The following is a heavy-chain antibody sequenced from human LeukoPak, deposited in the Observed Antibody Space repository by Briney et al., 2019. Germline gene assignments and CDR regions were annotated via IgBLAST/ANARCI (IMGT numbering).Heavy chain of an antibody. V-gene: IGHV4-4*07. CDR1: GGSISSYY. D-gene: IGHD6-13*01. CDR3: ARQSGYSSS. J-gene: IGHJ4*02. Sequence: SETLSLTCTISGGSISSYYWSWIQQPAGKGLEWIRRIYISGSTNYNPSLKSRVTMSVDTSKNQFSLKLSSVTAADTAVYYCARQSGYSSSWGQGTLVTVSS. CDR2: IYISGST.